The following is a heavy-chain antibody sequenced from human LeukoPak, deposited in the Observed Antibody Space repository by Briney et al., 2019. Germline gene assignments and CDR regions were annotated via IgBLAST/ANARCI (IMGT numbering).Heavy chain of an antibody. V-gene: IGHV3-53*01. Sequence: PGGSLRLSCAASGFTFSSYGMHWVRQAPGKGLEWVSVIYSGGSTYYADSVKGRFTISRDNSKNTLYLQMNSLRAEDTAVYYCARARYCSGGSCYSGWFDPWGQGTLVTVSS. J-gene: IGHJ5*02. CDR1: GFTFSSYG. CDR2: IYSGGST. D-gene: IGHD2-15*01. CDR3: ARARYCSGGSCYSGWFDP.